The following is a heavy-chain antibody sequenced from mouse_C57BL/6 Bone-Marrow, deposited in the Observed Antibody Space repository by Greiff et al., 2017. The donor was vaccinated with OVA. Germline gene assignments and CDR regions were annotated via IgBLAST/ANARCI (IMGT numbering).Heavy chain of an antibody. Sequence: DVKVEESGTVLPRPGASVKMSCKTSGYTFTSYWMHWVKQRPGQGLEWIGAIYPGNSDTSYNQKFKGKAKLTAVTSASTAYMELSSLTNEDSAVYYCTREEAAQATFWGQGTTLTVSS. J-gene: IGHJ2*01. V-gene: IGHV1-5*01. CDR3: TREEAAQATF. CDR2: IYPGNSDT. CDR1: GYTFTSYW. D-gene: IGHD3-2*02.